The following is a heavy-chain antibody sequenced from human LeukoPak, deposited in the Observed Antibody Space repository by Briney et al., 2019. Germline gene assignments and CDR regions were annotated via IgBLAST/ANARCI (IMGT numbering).Heavy chain of an antibody. D-gene: IGHD3-3*01. CDR1: GFSGINAW. Sequence: GFLRLSCAASGFSGINAWISWVRQASGQGLEWVGRIKSRADGGTTGYAAPVEGRFSISRDDSENTLYLQMNSLQIDDTALYYCLIFPGRWGQGTLVTVSS. CDR3: LIFPGR. CDR2: IKSRADGGTT. J-gene: IGHJ4*02. V-gene: IGHV3-15*05.